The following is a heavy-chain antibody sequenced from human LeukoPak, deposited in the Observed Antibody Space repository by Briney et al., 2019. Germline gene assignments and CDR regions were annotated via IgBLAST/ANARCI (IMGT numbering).Heavy chain of an antibody. CDR3: ARDLLDYYDSSGPYSNWFDP. CDR1: GGSISSYY. D-gene: IGHD3-22*01. V-gene: IGHV4-59*01. Sequence: SETLSLTCTVSGGSISSYYWSWIRQPPGKGLEWIGYIYYSGSTNYSPSLKSRVTISVDTSKNQFSLKLSSVTAADTAVYYCARDLLDYYDSSGPYSNWFDPWGQGTLVTASS. J-gene: IGHJ5*02. CDR2: IYYSGST.